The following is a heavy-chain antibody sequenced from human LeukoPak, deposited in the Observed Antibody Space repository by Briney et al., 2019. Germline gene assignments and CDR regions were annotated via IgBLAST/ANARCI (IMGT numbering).Heavy chain of an antibody. J-gene: IGHJ4*02. CDR3: AKRGVVIRVILVGFHKEAYYFDS. D-gene: IGHD3-22*01. V-gene: IGHV3-23*01. CDR2: ISDSGGRT. Sequence: GGSLRLFCAVSGITLSNYGMSWVRQVPGKGLEWVAGISDSGGRTNYADSVKGRFTISRDNHKNTLYLQMHSLRAEDTAVYFCAKRGVVIRVILVGFHKEAYYFDSWGQGALVTVSS. CDR1: GITLSNYG.